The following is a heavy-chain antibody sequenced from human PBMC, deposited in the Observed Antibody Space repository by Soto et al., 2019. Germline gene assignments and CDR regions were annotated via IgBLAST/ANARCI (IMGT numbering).Heavy chain of an antibody. V-gene: IGHV4-39*01. Sequence: SETLSLTCTVSGGSISSSSYYWGWIRQPPGKGLEWIGSIYYSGSTYYNPSLKSRVTISVDTSKNQFSLKLSSVTAADTAVYYCARHSIAVAGNYYYGMDVWGQGTTVTV. CDR1: GGSISSSSYY. CDR3: ARHSIAVAGNYYYGMDV. CDR2: IYYSGST. J-gene: IGHJ6*02. D-gene: IGHD6-19*01.